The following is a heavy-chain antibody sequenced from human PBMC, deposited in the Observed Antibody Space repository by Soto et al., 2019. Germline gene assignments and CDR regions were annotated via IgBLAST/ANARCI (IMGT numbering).Heavy chain of an antibody. CDR1: GFSLSTSGMC. Sequence: PTQTLTLTCTFSGFSLSTSGMCVSWIRQPPGKALEWLARIDWDDDKYYSTSLKTRLTISKDTSTNQVVLTMTNMDPVKTATYLFAGIGICSSRSWGYFCFRGQGTLVTVSS. V-gene: IGHV2-70*11. CDR3: AGIGICSSRSWGYFCF. D-gene: IGHD6-13*01. J-gene: IGHJ4*02. CDR2: IDWDDDK.